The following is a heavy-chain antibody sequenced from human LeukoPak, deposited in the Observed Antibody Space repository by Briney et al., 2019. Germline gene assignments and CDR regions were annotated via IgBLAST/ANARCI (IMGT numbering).Heavy chain of an antibody. CDR3: ARGDRFRYSYADY. CDR1: GFTLDDYA. D-gene: IGHD5-18*01. V-gene: IGHV3-9*03. J-gene: IGHJ4*02. CDR2: ISWNSGSI. Sequence: GGSLRLSCAACGFTLDDYAMHWVRQAPGKGLEWVSGISWNSGSIGYADSVKGRFTISRDNAKNSLYLQMNSLRAEDMALYYCARGDRFRYSYADYWGQGTLVTVSS.